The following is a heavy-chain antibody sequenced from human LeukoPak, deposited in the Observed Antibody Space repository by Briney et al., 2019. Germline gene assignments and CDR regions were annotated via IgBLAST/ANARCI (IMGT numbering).Heavy chain of an antibody. D-gene: IGHD3-16*02. CDR2: ISNSAPTI. Sequence: QPGGSLRLSCAASGFTFSRYEMKWVRQAPGKGLEWLSYISNSAPTIYYSDSVKGRFTISRDNAKNSLYLQMDSLSAEDTAVYYCAREYRDFFDYWGQGTLVTVSS. J-gene: IGHJ4*02. CDR1: GFTFSRYE. CDR3: AREYRDFFDY. V-gene: IGHV3-48*03.